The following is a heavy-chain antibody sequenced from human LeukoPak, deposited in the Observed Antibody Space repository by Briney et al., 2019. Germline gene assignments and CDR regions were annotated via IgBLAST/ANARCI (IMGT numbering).Heavy chain of an antibody. D-gene: IGHD3-16*01. V-gene: IGHV4-34*01. CDR1: GGSFSGYY. J-gene: IGHJ4*02. CDR2: INHSGST. CDR3: ASGSYGYVFDY. Sequence: SETLSLTCAVYGGSFSGYYWSWIRQPPGKGLEWIGEINHSGSTNYNPSLKSRVTISVDTSKNQFSLKLSSVTAADTAVYYCASGSYGYVFDYWGQGTLVTVSS.